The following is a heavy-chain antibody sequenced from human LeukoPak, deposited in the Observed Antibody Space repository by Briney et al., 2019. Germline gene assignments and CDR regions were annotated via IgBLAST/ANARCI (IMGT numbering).Heavy chain of an antibody. CDR1: GYSFTNYW. D-gene: IGHD5-24*01. CDR2: IYPADSDT. J-gene: IGHJ5*02. CDR3: ARQGDGYINNYFDP. Sequence: GESLKISCKGSGYSFTNYWIGWVRQMPGKGLEWMGIIYPADSDTRYGPSFQGQVTISVDKSITTAYLRWSSLKASDTAMYYCARQGDGYINNYFDPWGQGTLFTVSS. V-gene: IGHV5-51*01.